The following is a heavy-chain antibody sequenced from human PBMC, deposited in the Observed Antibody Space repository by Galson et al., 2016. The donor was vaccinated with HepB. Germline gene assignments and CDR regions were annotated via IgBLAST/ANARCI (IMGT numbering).Heavy chain of an antibody. CDR2: IHFAGYNT. Sequence: SLRLSCAASGFTFSSYLMHWVRQAPGKGLEWVSRIHFAGYNTIYADSVKGRFTISRDNAKNTLYLQMNSLRAEDTAVYYCVTEGYYGMDVWGQGTTVTVSS. CDR3: VTEGYYGMDV. V-gene: IGHV3-74*01. CDR1: GFTFSSYL. J-gene: IGHJ6*02.